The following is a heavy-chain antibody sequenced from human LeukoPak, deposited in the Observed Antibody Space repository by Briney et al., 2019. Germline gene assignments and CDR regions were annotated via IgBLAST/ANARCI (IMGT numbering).Heavy chain of an antibody. D-gene: IGHD5-24*01. V-gene: IGHV3-21*01. CDR3: ARVRWLHLGYFDY. CDR1: GFTFDAYG. CDR2: ISGSGTYI. Sequence: GGSLRLSCAASGFTFDAYGMNWVRQAPGKGLEWVSSISGSGTYIYYADSMKGRFTVSRDNAKNSLYLQIHSLRAEDTAVYYCARVRWLHLGYFDYWGQGTLVSVSS. J-gene: IGHJ4*02.